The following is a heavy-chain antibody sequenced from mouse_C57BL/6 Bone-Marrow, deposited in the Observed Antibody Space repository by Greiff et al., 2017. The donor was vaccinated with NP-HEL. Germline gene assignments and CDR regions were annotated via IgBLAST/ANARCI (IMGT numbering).Heavy chain of an antibody. J-gene: IGHJ2*01. CDR3: ARKPDLLWYGSPYFDY. Sequence: VQLVESGAELVRPGTSVKVSCKASGYAFTNYLIEWVKQRPGQGLEWIGVINPGSGGTSYNQKFKGKATLTVGKSSSTAYMELRSLTSEDSAVYYCARKPDLLWYGSPYFDYWGQGTTLTVSS. CDR2: INPGSGGT. D-gene: IGHD1-1*01. CDR1: GYAFTNYL. V-gene: IGHV1-54*01.